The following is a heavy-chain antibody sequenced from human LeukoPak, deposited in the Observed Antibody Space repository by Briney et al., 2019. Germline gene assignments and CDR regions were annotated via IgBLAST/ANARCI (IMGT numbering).Heavy chain of an antibody. Sequence: EPSQTLSLTCTVSGGSISSGDYYWSWIRQPPGKGLEWIGYIYYSGSTYYNPSLKSRVTISVDTSKNQFSLKLSSVTAADTAVYYCARGPSGEFGEFSYFDYWGQGTLVTVSS. CDR2: IYYSGST. D-gene: IGHD3-10*01. V-gene: IGHV4-30-4*08. CDR3: ARGPSGEFGEFSYFDY. J-gene: IGHJ4*02. CDR1: GGSISSGDYY.